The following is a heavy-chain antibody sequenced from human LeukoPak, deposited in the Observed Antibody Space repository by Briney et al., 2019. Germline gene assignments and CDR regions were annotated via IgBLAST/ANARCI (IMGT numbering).Heavy chain of an antibody. D-gene: IGHD3-16*01. Sequence: SETLSLTCTVSGVSISSYYWSWIRQPPGKGLEWIGSIYTTGDTGYNPSLKSRVTISVDTSKNQCSLKLSSVTAADTAVYYCARATPVGGVRFDYWGQGTLVTVSS. J-gene: IGHJ4*02. V-gene: IGHV4-4*09. CDR3: ARATPVGGVRFDY. CDR2: IYTTGDT. CDR1: GVSISSYY.